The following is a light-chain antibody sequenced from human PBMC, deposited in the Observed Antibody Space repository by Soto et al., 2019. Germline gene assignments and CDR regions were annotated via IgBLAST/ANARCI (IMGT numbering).Light chain of an antibody. CDR2: GAS. J-gene: IGKJ1*01. Sequence: MPSSPVTLSMSPGEGASLYCRASQSVSSTLAWYQQNTGQAPRILIYGASTRAAGIPARFSSSGSTTEFTLTISSQQSEDFSVYYCQQYNKWSPWTGGQGTNADIK. CDR1: QSVSST. CDR3: QQYNKWSPWT. V-gene: IGKV3-15*01.